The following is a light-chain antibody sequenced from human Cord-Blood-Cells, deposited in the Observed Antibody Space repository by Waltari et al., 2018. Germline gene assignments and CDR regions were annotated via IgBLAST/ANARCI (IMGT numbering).Light chain of an antibody. V-gene: IGLV2-14*01. J-gene: IGLJ3*02. Sequence: QSALTQPASVSGSPGQSITISCTGTSSDVGGYNYVSWYQQHPGKAPELMIYDVSKRPAGVSNRFSGSKSGNTASLTISGLQDEDEADYYCSSYTSSSTWVFGGGTKLTVL. CDR1: SSDVGGYNY. CDR3: SSYTSSSTWV. CDR2: DVS.